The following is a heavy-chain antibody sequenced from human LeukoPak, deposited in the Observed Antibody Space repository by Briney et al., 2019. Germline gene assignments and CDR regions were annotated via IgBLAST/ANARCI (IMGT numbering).Heavy chain of an antibody. J-gene: IGHJ4*02. Sequence: SVKVSCKASGYTFTSYDINWVRQAPGQGLEWMGGIIPIFGTANYAQKFQGRVTITADESTSTAYMELSSLRSEDTAVYYCAREALTGTTGDYFDYWGQGTLVTVSS. V-gene: IGHV1-69*13. CDR1: GYTFTSYD. CDR3: AREALTGTTGDYFDY. CDR2: IIPIFGTA. D-gene: IGHD1-20*01.